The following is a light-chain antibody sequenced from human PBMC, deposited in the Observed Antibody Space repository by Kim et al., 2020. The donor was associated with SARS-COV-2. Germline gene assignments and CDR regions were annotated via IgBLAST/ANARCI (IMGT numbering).Light chain of an antibody. CDR2: QDT. V-gene: IGLV3-1*01. Sequence: SPGQTATINCSGDKMGDKYVCWYQQKPGQSPVLVIYQDTKRPSGIPERFSGSNSGNTATLTISGTQAMDEADYYCQAWDSSTKGVFGGGTQLTVL. CDR3: QAWDSSTKGV. J-gene: IGLJ3*02. CDR1: KMGDKY.